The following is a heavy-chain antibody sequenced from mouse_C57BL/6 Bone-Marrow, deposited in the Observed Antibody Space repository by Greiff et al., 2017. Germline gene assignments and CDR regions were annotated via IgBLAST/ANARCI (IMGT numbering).Heavy chain of an antibody. Sequence: EVQGVESGGDLVKPGGSLKFSCAASGFTFSSYGMSWVRQTPDKRLEWVATLSSGGSYTYYPDSVKGRFTISRDNAKNTLSLQMSSLKSEDTAMYYCSRRNPYYDSEAYWGQGTLVTVSA. CDR1: GFTFSSYG. V-gene: IGHV5-6*01. CDR3: SRRNPYYDSEAY. D-gene: IGHD1-1*01. CDR2: LSSGGSYT. J-gene: IGHJ3*01.